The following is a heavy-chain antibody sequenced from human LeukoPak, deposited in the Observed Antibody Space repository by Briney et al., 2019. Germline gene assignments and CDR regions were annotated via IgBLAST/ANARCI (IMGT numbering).Heavy chain of an antibody. D-gene: IGHD3-22*01. CDR1: GYTFTNYG. CDR2: INPYNGNT. V-gene: IGHV1-18*01. Sequence: ASVKVSCKASGYTFTNYGISWVRQAPGQGLEWMGWINPYNGNTDHAQNFQGRLTMTTDTSTSTAYMELRSLRSDDTAVYYCARDTYYYDSSGYMGLDYWGQGTLVTVSS. J-gene: IGHJ4*02. CDR3: ARDTYYYDSSGYMGLDY.